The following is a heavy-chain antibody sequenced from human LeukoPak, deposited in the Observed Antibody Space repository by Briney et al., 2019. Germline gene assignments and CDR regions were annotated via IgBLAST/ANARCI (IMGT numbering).Heavy chain of an antibody. V-gene: IGHV4-59*08. Sequence: SETLSLTCTVSGGSISSYYWSWIRQPPGKGLEWIGYIYYSGSTNYSPSLKSRVTISVDTSKNQFSLKLSSVTAADTAVYYCASLPRRDVPYWYFDLWGRGTLVTVSS. CDR3: ASLPRRDVPYWYFDL. J-gene: IGHJ2*01. CDR2: IYYSGST. CDR1: GGSISSYY. D-gene: IGHD5-24*01.